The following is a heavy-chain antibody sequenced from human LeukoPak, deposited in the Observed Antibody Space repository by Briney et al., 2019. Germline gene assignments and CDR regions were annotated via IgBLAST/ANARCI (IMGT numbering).Heavy chain of an antibody. CDR3: ARDRKTYYDFWSGYLHYYYYGMDV. J-gene: IGHJ6*02. CDR1: GGSISSYY. CDR2: IYYSGST. V-gene: IGHV4-59*01. D-gene: IGHD3-3*01. Sequence: SETLSLTCTVSGGSISSYYWSWIRQPPGKGLEWLGYIYYSGSTNYNPSLKSRVTISVDTSKNQFSLKLSSVTAADTAVYYCARDRKTYYDFWSGYLHYYYYGMDVWGQGTTVTVSS.